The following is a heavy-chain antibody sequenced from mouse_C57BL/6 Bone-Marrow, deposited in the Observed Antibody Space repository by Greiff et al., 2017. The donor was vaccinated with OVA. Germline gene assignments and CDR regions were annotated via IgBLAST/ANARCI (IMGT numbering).Heavy chain of an antibody. J-gene: IGHJ3*01. Sequence: QVQLKESGAELVRPGTSVKLSCKASGYTFTSYWMHWVKQRPGQGLEWIGVIDPSDSYTNYNQKFKGKATLTVDTSSSTAYMQLSSLTSEDSAVYYCAREAYYGSSYCWFAYWGQGTLVTVSA. D-gene: IGHD1-1*01. CDR2: IDPSDSYT. V-gene: IGHV1-59*01. CDR1: GYTFTSYW. CDR3: AREAYYGSSYCWFAY.